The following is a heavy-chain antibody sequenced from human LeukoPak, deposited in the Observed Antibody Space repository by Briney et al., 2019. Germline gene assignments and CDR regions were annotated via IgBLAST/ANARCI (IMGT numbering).Heavy chain of an antibody. CDR3: ARGVIAAAGTVFDY. D-gene: IGHD6-13*01. Sequence: SETLSLTCTVSGGSISSSSYYWGWIRQPPGKGLEWIGSIYYSGSTYYNPSLKSRVTISVDTSKNQFSLKLSSVTAADTAVYYCARGVIAAAGTVFDYWGQGTLVTVSS. V-gene: IGHV4-39*07. J-gene: IGHJ4*02. CDR2: IYYSGST. CDR1: GGSISSSSYY.